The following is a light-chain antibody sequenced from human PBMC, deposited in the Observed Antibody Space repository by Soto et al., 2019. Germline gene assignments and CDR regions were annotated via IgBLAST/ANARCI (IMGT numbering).Light chain of an antibody. Sequence: QSVLTQPPSASGTPGQRVTISCSGSSSNIGSTTVNWYQQLPGTAPKLLIYSYNQRPSGVPDRFAGSKSGTSASLAISGRQSEDEADYYCAAWDDSLSGVVFGGGTKLTVL. CDR1: SSNIGSTT. CDR2: SYN. V-gene: IGLV1-44*01. CDR3: AAWDDSLSGVV. J-gene: IGLJ3*02.